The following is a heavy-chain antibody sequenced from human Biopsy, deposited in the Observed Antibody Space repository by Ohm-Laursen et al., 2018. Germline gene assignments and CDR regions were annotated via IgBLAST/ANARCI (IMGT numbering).Heavy chain of an antibody. CDR3: AKTFHGSSFLYDY. V-gene: IGHV3-23*01. J-gene: IGHJ4*02. D-gene: IGHD2-15*01. CDR2: LSGSGGTT. CDR1: GFTFSSYG. Sequence: SLRLSRAASGFTFSSYGMSWVRQAPGKGLEWVSVLSGSGGTTYYADSVKGRFTISRDNSKNTLYLQMNSLTAEDTAVYYCAKTFHGSSFLYDYWGQGTLVTVSS.